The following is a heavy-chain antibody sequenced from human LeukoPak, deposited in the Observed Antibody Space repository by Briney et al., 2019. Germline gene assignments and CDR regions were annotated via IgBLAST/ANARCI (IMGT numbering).Heavy chain of an antibody. V-gene: IGHV4-61*02. Sequence: PSETLSLTCTVSGGSISSGSYYWSWIRQPAGKGLEWIGRIYSTGSTNYNSSLKSRVTISVDTSKNQFSLKLSSVTAADTAVYYCARVSPIAARSYYYYMDVWGKGTTVTVSS. J-gene: IGHJ6*03. CDR2: IYSTGST. CDR1: GGSISSGSYY. D-gene: IGHD6-6*01. CDR3: ARVSPIAARSYYYYMDV.